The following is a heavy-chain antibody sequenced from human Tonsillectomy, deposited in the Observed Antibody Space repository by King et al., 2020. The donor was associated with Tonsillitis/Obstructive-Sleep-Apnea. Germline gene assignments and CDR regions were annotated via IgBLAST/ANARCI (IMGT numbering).Heavy chain of an antibody. V-gene: IGHV3-33*01. CDR2: IWYDGSNK. D-gene: IGHD3-10*01. J-gene: IGHJ5*02. CDR3: ARDLGYGSGAHNCFDP. CDR1: GFTFSDYG. Sequence: VQLVESGGGVVQPGRSLRLPCAASGFTFSDYGMHWVRQAPGKGLEWVAVIWYDGSNKYYADSVKGRFTISRDNSKNTLYLQMNSLRAEDTAAYYCARDLGYGSGAHNCFDPWGQGTLVTVSS.